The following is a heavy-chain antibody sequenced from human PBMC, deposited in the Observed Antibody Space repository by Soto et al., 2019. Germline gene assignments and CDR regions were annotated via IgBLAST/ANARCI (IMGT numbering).Heavy chain of an antibody. D-gene: IGHD1-26*01. V-gene: IGHV3-30-3*01. CDR3: ARTPLL. CDR2: ISYDGSNK. Sequence: PGGSLRLSCAASGFTFSSYVMHWVRQAPGKGLEWVAVISYDGSNKYYADSVKGRFTISRDNSKNTLYLQMNSLRAEDTAVYYCARTPLLWGQGTLVTVSS. CDR1: GFTFSSYV. J-gene: IGHJ4*02.